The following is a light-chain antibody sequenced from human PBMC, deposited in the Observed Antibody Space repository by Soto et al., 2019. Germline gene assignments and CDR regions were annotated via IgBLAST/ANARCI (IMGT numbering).Light chain of an antibody. V-gene: IGKV1-39*01. Sequence: DIQMTQSPSSLSASVGDRLTITCRASQSIATYLNWYQQKPGKAPNLLIYAASSLQSGVPSRFSGSGSGTDFTLSISSLQPEDFATYYCQQSYRTPLSFGGGTKVETK. CDR1: QSIATY. CDR2: AAS. J-gene: IGKJ4*01. CDR3: QQSYRTPLS.